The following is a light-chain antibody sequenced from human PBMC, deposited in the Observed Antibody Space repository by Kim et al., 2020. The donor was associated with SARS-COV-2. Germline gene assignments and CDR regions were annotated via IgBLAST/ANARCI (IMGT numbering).Light chain of an antibody. J-gene: IGLJ2*01. CDR3: QAWDSSTPVV. Sequence: SYELTQPPSVSVSSGQTASITCSGDKLGDKYACWYQQKPGQSPVLVIYQDSKRPSGIPERFSGSNSGNTATLTISGTQAMDEADYYCQAWDSSTPVVFGG. V-gene: IGLV3-1*01. CDR2: QDS. CDR1: KLGDKY.